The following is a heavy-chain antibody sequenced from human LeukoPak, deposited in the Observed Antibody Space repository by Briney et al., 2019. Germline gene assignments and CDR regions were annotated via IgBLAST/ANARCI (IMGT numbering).Heavy chain of an antibody. V-gene: IGHV3-7*01. CDR2: IKHDGRGK. Sequence: PGESLRLSCVASGLTFSGQWLNWVRQAPGQGLEWVANIKHDGRGKYYVDSVKGRFTISRDDGQNSLSLHMNSVRAEDTAIYYCGYTNNFYHWGQGALVVVSA. CDR3: GYTNNFYH. D-gene: IGHD3-16*02. CDR1: GLTFSGQW. J-gene: IGHJ4*02.